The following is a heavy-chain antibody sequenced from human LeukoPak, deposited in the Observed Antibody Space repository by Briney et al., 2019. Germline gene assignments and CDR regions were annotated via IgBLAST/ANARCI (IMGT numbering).Heavy chain of an antibody. CDR2: LYYSGST. V-gene: IGHV4-59*01. CDR1: GGSISSYY. CDR3: ARWNSNYAGYYYYYMDV. Sequence: SETLSLTCTVSGGSISSYYWSWIRQPPGKGLEWIGYLYYSGSTNYNPSLKSRVTISIDTSKNQFSLKLSSVTAADTAVYYCARWNSNYAGYYYYYMDVWGKGTTVTVSS. D-gene: IGHD4-11*01. J-gene: IGHJ6*03.